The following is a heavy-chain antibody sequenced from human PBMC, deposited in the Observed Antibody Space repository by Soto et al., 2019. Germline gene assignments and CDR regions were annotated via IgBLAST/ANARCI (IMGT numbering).Heavy chain of an antibody. CDR2: IYYSGST. V-gene: IGHV4-30-4*01. CDR3: ARHPDYGSVWFDP. J-gene: IGHJ5*02. Sequence: SETLSLTCTVSGGSISSGEYYWSWIRQPPGKGLEWIGYIYYSGSTYYNPSRKSRVTISVDTYKNKFCLQLSSVTAADTAVYYCARHPDYGSVWFDPWGQGTLVTVSS. D-gene: IGHD3-10*01. CDR1: GGSISSGEYY.